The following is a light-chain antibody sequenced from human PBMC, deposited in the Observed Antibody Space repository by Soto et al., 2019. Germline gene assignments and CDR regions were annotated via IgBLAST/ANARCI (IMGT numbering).Light chain of an antibody. CDR2: GAS. CDR3: QKYGSAPGYT. CDR1: QSVTSTY. J-gene: IGKJ2*01. V-gene: IGKV3-20*01. Sequence: ELVLTQSPGTLSLSPGERATLSCRASQSVTSTYLAWYQQKPGQAPRLLIYGASSRATGIPDRFSGSVSGTDFTLTISRLEPEDFAVYYCQKYGSAPGYTFGQGTKLEIK.